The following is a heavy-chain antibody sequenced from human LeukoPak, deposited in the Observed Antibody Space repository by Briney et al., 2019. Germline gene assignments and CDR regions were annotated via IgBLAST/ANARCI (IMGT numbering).Heavy chain of an antibody. J-gene: IGHJ6*03. CDR1: GGSISSSSYY. V-gene: IGHV4-39*01. D-gene: IGHD2/OR15-2a*01. CDR2: IYYSGST. CDR3: ARRAHSNPLYYCYYMDV. Sequence: SETLSLTCTVSGGSISSSSYYWGWIRQPPGKGLEWIGSIYYSGSTYYNPSLKSRVTISVDTSKNQFSLKLSSVTAADTAVYYCARRAHSNPLYYCYYMDVWGKGTTVTVSS.